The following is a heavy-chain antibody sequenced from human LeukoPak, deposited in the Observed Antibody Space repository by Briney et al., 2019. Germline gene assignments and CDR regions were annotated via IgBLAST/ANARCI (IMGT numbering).Heavy chain of an antibody. CDR2: ISYDGSNK. CDR3: AKDMVDYGDYPNWFDP. V-gene: IGHV3-30*18. D-gene: IGHD4-17*01. J-gene: IGHJ5*02. Sequence: PGRSLRLSCAASGFTLSSYGMHWVRQAPGKGLEWVAVISYDGSNKYYADSVKGRFTISRDNSKNTLYLQMNSLRAEDTAVYYCAKDMVDYGDYPNWFDPWGQGTLVTVSS. CDR1: GFTLSSYG.